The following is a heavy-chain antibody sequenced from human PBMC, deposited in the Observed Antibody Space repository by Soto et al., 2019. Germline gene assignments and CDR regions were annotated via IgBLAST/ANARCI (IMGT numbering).Heavy chain of an antibody. CDR2: ISAYNGNT. CDR3: ARGQAAHLDFDY. J-gene: IGHJ4*02. Sequence: WASVKVSCKASGHTFTSYGISWVRQAPGQGLEWMGWISAYNGNTNYAQKLQGRVTMTTDTSTSTAYMELRSLRSDDTAVYYCARGQAAHLDFDYWGQGXLVTVS. D-gene: IGHD2-15*01. CDR1: GHTFTSYG. V-gene: IGHV1-18*01.